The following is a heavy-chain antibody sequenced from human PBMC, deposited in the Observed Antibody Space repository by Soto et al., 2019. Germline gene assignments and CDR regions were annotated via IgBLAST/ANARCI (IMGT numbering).Heavy chain of an antibody. CDR1: GFTVSSNY. Sequence: EVQLVESGGGLVQPGGSLRLSCAASGFTVSSNYMSWVRQAPGKGLEWVSVIYSGGSTYYADSVKGRFTISRDNSKNTLYLQMNRLRAEDTAVYYCARGGGDCSGGSCYFWRYYFDYWGQGTLVTVSS. V-gene: IGHV3-66*01. D-gene: IGHD2-15*01. CDR3: ARGGGDCSGGSCYFWRYYFDY. CDR2: IYSGGST. J-gene: IGHJ4*02.